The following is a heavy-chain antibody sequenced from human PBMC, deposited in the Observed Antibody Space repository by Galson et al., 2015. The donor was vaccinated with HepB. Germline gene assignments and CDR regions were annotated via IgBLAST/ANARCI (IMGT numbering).Heavy chain of an antibody. D-gene: IGHD3-10*01. Sequence: SLRLSCAASGFPFSSYTMNWVRQAPGKGLESVSYISSTGTTMYYADSAKGRFTISRDNAQKSLYLQMNSLRDEDTAVYYCARVYFGSGSSSAYWYFDLWGRGALVTVSS. CDR2: ISSTGTTM. J-gene: IGHJ2*01. V-gene: IGHV3-48*02. CDR3: ARVYFGSGSSSAYWYFDL. CDR1: GFPFSSYT.